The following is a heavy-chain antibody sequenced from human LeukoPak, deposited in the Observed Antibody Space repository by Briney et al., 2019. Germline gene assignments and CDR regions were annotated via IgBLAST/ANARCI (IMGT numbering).Heavy chain of an antibody. Sequence: PGGSLRLSCAASGFTFSSYWMSWVRQAPGKGLEWVANIKQDGSEKYYVDSVKGRFTISRDNAKNSLYLQMNSLRAEDTAVYYCARDLPKPTETSNWFDPWGQGTLVTVSS. CDR2: IKQDGSEK. CDR1: GFTFSSYW. V-gene: IGHV3-7*03. D-gene: IGHD4-17*01. CDR3: ARDLPKPTETSNWFDP. J-gene: IGHJ5*02.